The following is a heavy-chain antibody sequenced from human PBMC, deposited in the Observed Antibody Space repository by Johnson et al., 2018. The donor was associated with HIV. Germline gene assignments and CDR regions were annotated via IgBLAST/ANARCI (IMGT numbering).Heavy chain of an antibody. CDR1: GFTFSNAW. V-gene: IGHV3-15*01. Sequence: MQLVESGGGLVKPGGSLRLSCAASGFTFSNAWMSWVRQAPGKGLEWVGRIKSKTARGTTDYAAPVKGRFTISRDDSKNTLYLQMNSLKTEDTAVYYCTTDLASDAFDIWGQGTMVTVSS. J-gene: IGHJ3*02. CDR3: TTDLASDAFDI. CDR2: IKSKTARGTT.